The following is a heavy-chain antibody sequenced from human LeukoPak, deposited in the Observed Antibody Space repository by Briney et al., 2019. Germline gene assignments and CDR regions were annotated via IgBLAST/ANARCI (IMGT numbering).Heavy chain of an antibody. CDR2: ITPMFGTS. V-gene: IGHV1-69*13. CDR3: ARDSSEFRSLLFH. CDR1: GGTFSRHS. D-gene: IGHD1-14*01. J-gene: IGHJ1*01. Sequence: ASVKVSCKASGGTFSRHSISWVRQSPGQGLEWMGGITPMFGTSNYAQKFQGRVTITADESTSTAYTELSSLRSEDTAVYYCARDSSEFRSLLFHWGQGTLVTVSS.